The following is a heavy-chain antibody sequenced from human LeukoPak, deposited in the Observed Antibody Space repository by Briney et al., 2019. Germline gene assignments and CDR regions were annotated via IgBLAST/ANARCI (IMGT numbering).Heavy chain of an antibody. V-gene: IGHV4-34*01. D-gene: IGHD3-3*01. CDR1: GGSFSGYY. J-gene: IGHJ5*02. CDR3: ARGGGYYDFWSGYYTGRWFDP. Sequence: SETLSLTCAVYGGSFSGYYWSWIRQPPGKGLEWIGEINHSGSTNYNPSLKSRVTISVDTSKNQFSLKLSSVTAADTAVYYCARGGGYYDFWSGYYTGRWFDPWGQGTLVTVSS. CDR2: INHSGST.